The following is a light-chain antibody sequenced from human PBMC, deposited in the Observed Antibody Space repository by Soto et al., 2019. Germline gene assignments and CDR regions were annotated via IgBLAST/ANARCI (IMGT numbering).Light chain of an antibody. CDR3: QQYNNLYT. V-gene: IGKV3-15*01. CDR2: GAS. CDR1: QSVSSN. Sequence: EIVMTQSPATLSVSPGERATLSCRASQSVSSNLAWYQQKPGQAPRLLIYGASTRATGIPARFSGGGSGTEFTLTISSLQSEDFAVYYCQQYNNLYTFGQGTKLEIK. J-gene: IGKJ2*01.